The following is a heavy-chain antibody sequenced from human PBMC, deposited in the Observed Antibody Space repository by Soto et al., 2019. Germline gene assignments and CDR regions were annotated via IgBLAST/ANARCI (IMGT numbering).Heavy chain of an antibody. Sequence: GGSLRLSCSASGFTFSSYAMRWVRQAPGKGLEYVSAISSNGGSTYYADSVKGRFTISRDNSKNTLYLQMSSLRAEDTAVYYCVKGKRLWLRWPGGMDVWGQGTTVTVSS. CDR3: VKGKRLWLRWPGGMDV. CDR2: ISSNGGST. CDR1: GFTFSSYA. V-gene: IGHV3-64D*06. D-gene: IGHD5-12*01. J-gene: IGHJ6*02.